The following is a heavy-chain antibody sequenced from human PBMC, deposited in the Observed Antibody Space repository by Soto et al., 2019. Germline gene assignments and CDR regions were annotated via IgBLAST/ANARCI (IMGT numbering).Heavy chain of an antibody. CDR3: ARGPGASDYYFDY. J-gene: IGHJ4*02. V-gene: IGHV4-59*02. CDR1: GGSVSSYW. CDR2: LSSTGCT. Sequence: PSETLSLTCSVSGGSVSSYWWSWIRQPPGKGLEWIGYLSSTGCTNYSPSLKGRVTISVDASKSQFALKLTSVTAADTAVYYCARGPGASDYYFDYCGPGTLVSVS. D-gene: IGHD3-10*01.